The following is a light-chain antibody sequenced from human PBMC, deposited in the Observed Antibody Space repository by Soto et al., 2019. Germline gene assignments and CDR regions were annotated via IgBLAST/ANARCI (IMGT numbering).Light chain of an antibody. CDR3: LQDYNYPRT. CDR2: GAS. V-gene: IGKV1-6*01. Sequence: AIQMTQSPSSLSASVGDRVTITCRASQGIRNDLGWYQQKPGKAPKLLIYGASSLQSGVPSRFSGCGSGTDFTLTISSLQPEDFATYYCLQDYNYPRTFGQGTKVEIK. J-gene: IGKJ1*01. CDR1: QGIRND.